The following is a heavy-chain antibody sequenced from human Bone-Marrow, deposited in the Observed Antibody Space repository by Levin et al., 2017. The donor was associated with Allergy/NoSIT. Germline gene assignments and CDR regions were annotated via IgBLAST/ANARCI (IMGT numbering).Heavy chain of an antibody. CDR1: GFTFSNYA. CDR2: ISNSGGNT. V-gene: IGHV3-23*01. J-gene: IGHJ4*02. Sequence: AGGSLRLSCAASGFTFSNYAMSWVRQAPGKGLEWVSSISNSGGNTYYADSVKGRFTISRDNSKNTIYLQMTGLRAEDTAVHFCARGWREPDYWGQGTLVTVSS. CDR3: ARGWREPDY. D-gene: IGHD1-26*01.